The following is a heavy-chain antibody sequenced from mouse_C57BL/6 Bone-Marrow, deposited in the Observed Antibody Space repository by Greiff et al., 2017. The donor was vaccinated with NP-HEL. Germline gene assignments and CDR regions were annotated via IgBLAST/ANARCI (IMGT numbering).Heavy chain of an antibody. CDR1: GYTFTEYT. J-gene: IGHJ1*03. Sequence: QVQLKESGAELVKPGASVKLSCKASGYTFTEYTIHWVKQRSGQGLEWIGWFYPGSGSIKYNEKFKDKATLTAAKSSSTAYMELSRLTSEDSAVYFCARREVGGGYYIYWYFDVWGTGTTVTVSS. CDR3: ARREVGGGYYIYWYFDV. V-gene: IGHV1-62-2*01. D-gene: IGHD2-3*01. CDR2: FYPGSGSI.